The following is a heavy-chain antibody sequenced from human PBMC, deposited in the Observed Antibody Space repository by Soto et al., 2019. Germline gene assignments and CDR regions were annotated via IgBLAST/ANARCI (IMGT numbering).Heavy chain of an antibody. D-gene: IGHD2-2*02. CDR1: GGTFSSYT. J-gene: IGHJ6*03. CDR2: IIPILGIA. Sequence: QVQLVQSGAEVKKPGSSVKVSCKASGGTFSSYTISWVRQAPGQGLEWMGTIIPILGIANYAQKFQGRVTITADKSTSTAYMELSSLRSEDTAVYYCARGKLLGYCSSTSCYNPYMDVWGKGTTVTVSS. CDR3: ARGKLLGYCSSTSCYNPYMDV. V-gene: IGHV1-69*02.